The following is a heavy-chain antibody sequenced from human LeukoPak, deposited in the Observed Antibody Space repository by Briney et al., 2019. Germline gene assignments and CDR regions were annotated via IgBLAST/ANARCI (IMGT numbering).Heavy chain of an antibody. CDR2: IYYSGST. CDR3: ASDRSGRPKYNWFDP. D-gene: IGHD6-19*01. J-gene: IGHJ5*02. CDR1: GGSISSYY. Sequence: WETLSLTCTVSGGSISSYYWNWIRQPPGKGLEWIGYIYYSGSTKHNPSLGGRVTLSVDSSKNQFSLKLSSVTAADTAVYYCASDRSGRPKYNWFDPWGLGTLVTVSS. V-gene: IGHV4-59*01.